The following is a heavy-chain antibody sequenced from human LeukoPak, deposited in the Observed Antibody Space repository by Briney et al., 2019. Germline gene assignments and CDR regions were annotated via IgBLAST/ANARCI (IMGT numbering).Heavy chain of an antibody. CDR3: ARGNEQWLVWGGSAFDI. J-gene: IGHJ3*02. V-gene: IGHV1-2*04. Sequence: GASVKVSCKASGYTFTGYYMHWVRQAPGQGLEWMGWINPNSGGTNYAQKFQGWVTMTRDTSISTAYMELSRLRSDDTAVYYCARGNEQWLVWGGSAFDIWGQGTMVTVSS. CDR2: INPNSGGT. D-gene: IGHD6-19*01. CDR1: GYTFTGYY.